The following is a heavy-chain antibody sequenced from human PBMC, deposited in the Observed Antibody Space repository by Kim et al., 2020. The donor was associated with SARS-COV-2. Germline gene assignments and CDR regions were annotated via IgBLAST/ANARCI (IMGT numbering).Heavy chain of an antibody. Sequence: YAQKLQGRVTMTTDTSTSTAYMELRSLRSDDTAVYYCASSSGKQLVEFDYWGQGTLVTVSS. D-gene: IGHD6-6*01. CDR3: ASSSGKQLVEFDY. J-gene: IGHJ4*02. V-gene: IGHV1-18*01.